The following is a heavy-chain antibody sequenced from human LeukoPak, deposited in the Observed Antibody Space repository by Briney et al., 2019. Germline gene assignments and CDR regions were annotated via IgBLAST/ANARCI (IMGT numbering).Heavy chain of an antibody. D-gene: IGHD4-23*01. V-gene: IGHV4-30-4*08. J-gene: IGHJ4*02. Sequence: SQTLSLTCTVSGGSISSGDHYWSWIRQPPGKGLEWIGYIYYSGSTYYNPSLKSRVAISVDTSKKQFSLKMSSVTAADTAVYYCAREGGNGGHSVLDYWGQGTLVTVSS. CDR2: IYYSGST. CDR1: GGSISSGDHY. CDR3: AREGGNGGHSVLDY.